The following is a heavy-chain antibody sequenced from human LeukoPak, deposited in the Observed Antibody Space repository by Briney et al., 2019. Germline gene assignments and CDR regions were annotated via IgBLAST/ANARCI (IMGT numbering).Heavy chain of an antibody. V-gene: IGHV4-34*01. J-gene: IGHJ4*02. Sequence: SETLSLTCAVYGGSFSGYYWSWIRQPPGKGLEWIGEINHSGSTNYNPFLRSRVTISVDTSKNQFSLKLSSVTAADTAVYYCAVTVVTGSGEADYWGQGTLVTVSS. D-gene: IGHD2-21*02. CDR1: GGSFSGYY. CDR3: AVTVVTGSGEADY. CDR2: INHSGST.